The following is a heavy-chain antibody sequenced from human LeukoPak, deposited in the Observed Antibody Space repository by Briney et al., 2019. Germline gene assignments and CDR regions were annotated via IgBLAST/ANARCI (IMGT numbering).Heavy chain of an antibody. V-gene: IGHV1-18*01. CDR1: GYTFSSYD. D-gene: IGHD6-13*01. CDR3: ARGSNRYSSSWYRDAFDI. J-gene: IGHJ3*02. CDR2: ISTYNDQT. Sequence: ASVKVSCKASGYTFSSYDISWVRQAPGQGLEWMGWISTYNDQTNYAQKLQGRVTMTTDTSTSTAYMELRSLRSDDTAVYYCARGSNRYSSSWYRDAFDIWGQGTMVTVSS.